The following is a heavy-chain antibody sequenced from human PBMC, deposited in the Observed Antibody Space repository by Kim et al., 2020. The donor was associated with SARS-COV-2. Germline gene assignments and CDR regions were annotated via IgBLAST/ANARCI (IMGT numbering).Heavy chain of an antibody. CDR2: IYTSGST. D-gene: IGHD3-9*01. CDR1: GGSISSGSYY. J-gene: IGHJ5*02. CDR3: ARGGFMYYDILTGYENWFDP. Sequence: SETLSLTCTDSGGSISSGSYYWSWIRQPAGKGLEWIGRIYTSGSTNYNPSLKSRVTISVDTSKNQFSLKLSSVTAADTAVYYCARGGFMYYDILTGYENWFDPWGQGTLVTVSS. V-gene: IGHV4-61*02.